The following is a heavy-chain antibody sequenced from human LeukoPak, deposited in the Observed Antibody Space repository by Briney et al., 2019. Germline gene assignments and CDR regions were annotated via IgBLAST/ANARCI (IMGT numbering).Heavy chain of an antibody. CDR1: GFIFDDYA. CDR2: ISWSGGGV. V-gene: IGHV3-9*01. CDR3: AKGLVRPVGATHFDY. J-gene: IGHJ4*02. Sequence: GRSLRLSCAASGFIFDDYAMHWVRQAPGKGLEGVSGISWSGGGVGYADSVKGRFTISRDNAEKSLYLQLNRLRPEDTAYYYCAKGLVRPVGATHFDYWGQGTLVTVSS. D-gene: IGHD1-26*01.